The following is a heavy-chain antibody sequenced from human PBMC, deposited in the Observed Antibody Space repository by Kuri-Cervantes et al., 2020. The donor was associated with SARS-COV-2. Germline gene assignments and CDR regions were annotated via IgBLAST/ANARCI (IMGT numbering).Heavy chain of an antibody. V-gene: IGHV4-34*01. CDR1: GGSFSGYY. D-gene: IGHD5-12*01. J-gene: IGHJ4*02. Sequence: SQTLSLTCAVYGGSFSGYYWSWIRQPPGKGLEWIGEINHSGSTNYNPSLKSRVTISVDTSKNQFSLKLSSVTAADTAVYYCARLIGYSGYDYSFGYFDYWGQGTRGTVSS. CDR2: INHSGST. CDR3: ARLIGYSGYDYSFGYFDY.